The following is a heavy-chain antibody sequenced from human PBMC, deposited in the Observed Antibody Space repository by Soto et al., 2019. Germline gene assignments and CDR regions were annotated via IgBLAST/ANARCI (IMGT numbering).Heavy chain of an antibody. CDR2: MYHSGIT. V-gene: IGHV4-39*01. D-gene: IGHD6-6*01. Sequence: SETLSLTCTVSGGSISSSSYYWGWSRQPPGKGLEWIGSMYHSGITYYNLSLNSRVTITVDTSKNQLSMKLSSATAADTAVYYCARSMYSTSAQLYYGMDVWGQGTPVTVSS. J-gene: IGHJ6*02. CDR3: ARSMYSTSAQLYYGMDV. CDR1: GGSISSSSYY.